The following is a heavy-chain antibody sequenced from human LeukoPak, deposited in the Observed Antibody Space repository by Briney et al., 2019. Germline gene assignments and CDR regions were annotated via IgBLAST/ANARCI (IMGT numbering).Heavy chain of an antibody. V-gene: IGHV3-11*04. CDR3: ARQYSSSWFLYYYYYYMDV. Sequence: GGSLRLSCAASGFTFSDYYMNWIRQAPGKGLEWVSYISSSGSTIYYADSVKGRFTISRDNAKNSLYLQMNSLRAEDTAVYYCARQYSSSWFLYYYYYYMDVWGKGTTVTISS. D-gene: IGHD6-13*01. J-gene: IGHJ6*03. CDR1: GFTFSDYY. CDR2: ISSSGSTI.